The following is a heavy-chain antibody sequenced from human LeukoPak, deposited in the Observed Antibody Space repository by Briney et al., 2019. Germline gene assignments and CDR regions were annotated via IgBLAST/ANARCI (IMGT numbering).Heavy chain of an antibody. Sequence: RGSLRLSCAASGFTFRSYAMNWVRQAPGKGLEWVSYISSGSSTIYYGDSVKGRFIISRDNAKNSLYLQMNSLRAEDTAVYYCARGEQDMATMSIDFWGQGTRVTVSS. V-gene: IGHV3-48*01. CDR1: GFTFRSYA. CDR3: ARGEQDMATMSIDF. CDR2: ISSGSSTI. J-gene: IGHJ4*02. D-gene: IGHD5-24*01.